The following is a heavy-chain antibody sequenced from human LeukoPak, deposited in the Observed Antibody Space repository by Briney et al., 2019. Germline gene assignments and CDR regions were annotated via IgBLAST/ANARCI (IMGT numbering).Heavy chain of an antibody. CDR3: ARDPNYYGSGSYFAYFDQ. CDR2: IWHNGNKK. J-gene: IGHJ4*02. Sequence: GRSLRLSCETSGFTFSGYGMHWVRQAPGKGLGWVAVIWHNGNKKYYTDSVKGRFTISRDNSKNTLYLQMNSLRAEDTAVYYCARDPNYYGSGSYFAYFDQWGQGTLVTVSS. D-gene: IGHD3-10*01. CDR1: GFTFSGYG. V-gene: IGHV3-33*01.